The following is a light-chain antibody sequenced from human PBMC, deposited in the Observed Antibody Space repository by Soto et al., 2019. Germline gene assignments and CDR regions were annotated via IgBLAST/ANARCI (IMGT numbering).Light chain of an antibody. V-gene: IGLV1-47*01. CDR1: GSTIGSNY. CDR3: AAWDDSLSGWV. Sequence: QSVLTQPPSASGTPGQRVTISCSGAGSTIGSNYVYWYQQLPGTAPKLLIYRNNQRPSGVPDRFSGSKSGTSASLAISGLRSEDEADYYCAAWDDSLSGWVFGGGTKLTVL. CDR2: RNN. J-gene: IGLJ3*02.